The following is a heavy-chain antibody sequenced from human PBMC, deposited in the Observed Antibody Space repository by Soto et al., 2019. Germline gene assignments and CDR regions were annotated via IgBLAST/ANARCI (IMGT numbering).Heavy chain of an antibody. J-gene: IGHJ4*02. CDR3: ARVLNSSGWPPFLNFDY. CDR2: IYYSGST. D-gene: IGHD6-19*01. V-gene: IGHV4-30-4*01. CDR1: GGSISSGDYY. Sequence: TSETLSLTCTVSGGSISSGDYYWSWIRQPPGKGLEWIGYIYYSGSTYYNPSLKSRVTISVDTSKNQFSLKLSSVTAADTAVYYCARVLNSSGWPPFLNFDYWGQGTLVTVSS.